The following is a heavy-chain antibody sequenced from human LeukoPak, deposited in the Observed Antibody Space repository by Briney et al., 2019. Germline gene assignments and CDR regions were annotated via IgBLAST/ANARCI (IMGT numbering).Heavy chain of an antibody. D-gene: IGHD6-13*01. CDR3: AREQYSSSWPNFDY. CDR2: IIPILGIA. J-gene: IGHJ4*02. CDR1: GGTFSSYA. V-gene: IGHV1-69*04. Sequence: SVTVSCKASGGTFSSYAISWVRQAPGQGLEWMGRIIPILGIANYAQKFQGRVAITADKSTSTAYMELSSLRSEDTAVYYCAREQYSSSWPNFDYWGQGTLVTVSS.